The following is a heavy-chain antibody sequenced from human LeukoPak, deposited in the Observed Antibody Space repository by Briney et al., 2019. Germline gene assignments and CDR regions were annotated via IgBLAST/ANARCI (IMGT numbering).Heavy chain of an antibody. CDR3: AKNWGATIYYAFDI. CDR1: EFTFSSCG. Sequence: GGSLRLSCAASEFTFSSCGMSWVRQAPGKGLEWVSSISGSGGYTYHADSVKGRFTISRDNSKNTLYLQMNSLRAEDTAVYYCAKNWGATIYYAFDIWGQGTMVTVSS. J-gene: IGHJ3*02. CDR2: ISGSGGYT. V-gene: IGHV3-23*01. D-gene: IGHD5-12*01.